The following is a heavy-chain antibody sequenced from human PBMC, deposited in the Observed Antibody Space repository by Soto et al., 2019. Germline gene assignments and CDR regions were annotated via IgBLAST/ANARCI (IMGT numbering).Heavy chain of an antibody. Sequence: ETLSLTCTVSGGSISSSSYYWGWIRQPPGKGLEWIGSIYYSGSTYYNPSLKSRVTISVDTSKNQFSLKLSSVTAADTAVYYCTRSLLLWFGELLPLGYWGQGTLVTVSS. CDR2: IYYSGST. CDR3: TRSLLLWFGELLPLGY. D-gene: IGHD3-10*01. J-gene: IGHJ4*02. CDR1: GGSISSSSYY. V-gene: IGHV4-39*01.